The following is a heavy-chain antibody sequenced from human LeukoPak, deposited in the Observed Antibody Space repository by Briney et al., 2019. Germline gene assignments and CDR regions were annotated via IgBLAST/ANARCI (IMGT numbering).Heavy chain of an antibody. CDR2: IYSGGST. CDR3: ARVGRTVLLFEKGYFDY. Sequence: GGSLRLSCAASGFTVSSNYMSWVRQAPGKGLEWASVIYSGGSTYYADSVKGRFTISRDNSKNTLYLQMNRLRAEDTAVYYCARVGRTVLLFEKGYFDYWGQGTLVTVSS. CDR1: GFTVSSNY. V-gene: IGHV3-53*01. J-gene: IGHJ4*02. D-gene: IGHD3-10*01.